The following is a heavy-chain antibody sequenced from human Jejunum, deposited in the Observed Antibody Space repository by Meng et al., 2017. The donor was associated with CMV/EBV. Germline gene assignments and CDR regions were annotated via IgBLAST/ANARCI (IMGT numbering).Heavy chain of an antibody. CDR2: IYNGDNT. J-gene: IGHJ4*02. CDR1: AFTVSSNY. Sequence: EAQLVASGGGLLQPGGSLRLSCAASAFTVSSNYMNWVRQAPGKGLEWVSVIYNGDNTNYAESVRGRFTISRDNSKNTLYLQMNSLRAEDTAVYYCAGGAVWLVYEYWGQGTLVTVSS. CDR3: AGGAVWLVYEY. V-gene: IGHV3-53*01. D-gene: IGHD5-12*01.